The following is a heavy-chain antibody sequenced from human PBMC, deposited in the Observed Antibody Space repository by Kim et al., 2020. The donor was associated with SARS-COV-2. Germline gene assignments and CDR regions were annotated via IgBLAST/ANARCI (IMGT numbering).Heavy chain of an antibody. D-gene: IGHD1-1*01. CDR3: ATMYKWNDGEPFDV. CDR2: MSPISGNT. CDR1: GYTFTSHD. J-gene: IGHJ3*01. V-gene: IGHV1-8*02. Sequence: ASVKVSCKASGYTFTSHDINWVRQATGQGLEWMGWMSPISGNTGYAQKFQGRVLMTRDTSTGTAYMELRSLRSEDTAVYYCATMYKWNDGEPFDVWGQGTMVTVSS.